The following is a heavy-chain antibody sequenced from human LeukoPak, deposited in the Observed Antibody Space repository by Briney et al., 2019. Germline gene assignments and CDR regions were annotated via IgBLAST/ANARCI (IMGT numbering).Heavy chain of an antibody. V-gene: IGHV3-23*01. CDR1: GFTFSSYA. J-gene: IGHJ4*02. Sequence: GGSLRLSCAASGFTFSSYAMSWVRQAPGKGLEWVSAISGSGGSTYYVDSVKGRFTISRDNSKNTLYLQMNSLRAEDTAVYYCAKDLYYYDSSGYYGPPPSFDYWGQGTLVTVSS. D-gene: IGHD3-22*01. CDR2: ISGSGGST. CDR3: AKDLYYYDSSGYYGPPPSFDY.